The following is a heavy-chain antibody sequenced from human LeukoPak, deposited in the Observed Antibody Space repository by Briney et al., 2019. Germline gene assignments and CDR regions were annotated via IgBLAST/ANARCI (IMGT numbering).Heavy chain of an antibody. CDR1: GFTFSSYE. Sequence: GGSLRLSCAASGFTFSSYEMNWVRQAPGKGLEWVSYISSSGSTIYYADSVKGRFTISRDSAKNSLYLQMNSLRAEDTAVYYCARPGSSGWYVNFDYWGQGTLVTVSS. CDR3: ARPGSSGWYVNFDY. D-gene: IGHD6-19*01. CDR2: ISSSGSTI. J-gene: IGHJ4*02. V-gene: IGHV3-48*03.